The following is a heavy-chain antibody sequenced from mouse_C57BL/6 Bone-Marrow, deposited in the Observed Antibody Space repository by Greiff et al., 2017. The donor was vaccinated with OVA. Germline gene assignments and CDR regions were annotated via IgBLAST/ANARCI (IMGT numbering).Heavy chain of an antibody. CDR2: ISSGGSYT. CDR3: ARRNPFYYDYDEYAY. J-gene: IGHJ3*01. CDR1: GFTFSSYG. V-gene: IGHV5-6*02. D-gene: IGHD2-4*01. Sequence: EVKLVESGGDLVKPGGSLKLSCAASGFTFSSYGMSWVRQTPDKRLEWVATISSGGSYTYYPDSVKGRFTISRDNAKNTLYLQMSRLKSEDTAMYYCARRNPFYYDYDEYAYWGQGTLVTVSA.